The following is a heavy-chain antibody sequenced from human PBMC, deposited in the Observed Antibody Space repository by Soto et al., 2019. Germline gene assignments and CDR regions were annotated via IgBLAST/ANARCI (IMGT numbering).Heavy chain of an antibody. CDR2: IYYSGST. V-gene: IGHV4-30-4*01. CDR1: GGSISSGDYY. J-gene: IGHJ5*02. D-gene: IGHD2-2*01. Sequence: PSETLSLTCTVSGGSISSGDYYWSWIRQPPGKGLEWIGYIYYSGSTYYNPSLKSRVTISVDTSKNQFSLKLSSVTAADTAVYYCARVVVLVPAATEPWFDPWGQGTLVTVSS. CDR3: ARVVVLVPAATEPWFDP.